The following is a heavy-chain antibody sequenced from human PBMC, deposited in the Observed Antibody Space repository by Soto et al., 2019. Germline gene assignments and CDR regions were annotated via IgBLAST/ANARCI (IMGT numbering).Heavy chain of an antibody. CDR3: AKDVGVVATEYYFDY. J-gene: IGHJ4*02. V-gene: IGHV3-21*04. D-gene: IGHD2-2*01. CDR2: ISSSSSYI. Sequence: PGGSLRLSCAASGFTFSSYSTNWVRQAPGKGLEWVSSISSSSSYIYYADSVKGRFTISRENSKNTLYLQMNSQRAEDTAVYYYAKDVGVVATEYYFDYYGQAPLVTLSS. CDR1: GFTFSSYS.